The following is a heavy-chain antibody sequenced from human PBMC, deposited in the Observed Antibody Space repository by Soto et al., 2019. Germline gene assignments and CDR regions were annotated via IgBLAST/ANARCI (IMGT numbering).Heavy chain of an antibody. CDR1: GFTFSSYS. D-gene: IGHD2-15*01. CDR3: ARPRFCSGGTCYFDS. J-gene: IGHJ4*02. CDR2: ISSTSNSI. Sequence: GGSLRLSCAASGFTFSSYSMNWVRQAPGKGLEWVSHISSTSNSIYYADSVKGRSTISRDNAKNSLFLQMNSLRAEDTAVYYCARPRFCSGGTCYFDSWGQGTLVTVSS. V-gene: IGHV3-48*01.